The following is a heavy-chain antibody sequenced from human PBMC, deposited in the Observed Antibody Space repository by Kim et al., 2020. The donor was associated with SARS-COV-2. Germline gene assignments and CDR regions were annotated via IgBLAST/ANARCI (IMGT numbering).Heavy chain of an antibody. Sequence: ADALKGRFTISRDNSKNTLYLQMNSLRAEDTAVYYCARARGGNYYYGMDVWGQGTTVTVSS. V-gene: IGHV3-30*01. D-gene: IGHD1-26*01. J-gene: IGHJ6*02. CDR3: ARARGGNYYYGMDV.